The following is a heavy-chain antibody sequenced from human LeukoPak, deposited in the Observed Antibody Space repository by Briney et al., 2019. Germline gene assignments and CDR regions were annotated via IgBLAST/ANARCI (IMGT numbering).Heavy chain of an antibody. CDR3: VKNDGWFHLAQ. D-gene: IGHD6-19*01. J-gene: IGHJ4*02. V-gene: IGHV3-7*03. CDR2: IKTDGSET. CDR1: GFYFRDHW. Sequence: GGSLRLSCAASGFYFRDHWMDWVRQAPGKGLEWVGHIKTDGSETYYLDSLKGRISISRDNTNNALYLQMNSLRAEDTAVYYCVKNDGWFHLAQWGQGTLVTVSS.